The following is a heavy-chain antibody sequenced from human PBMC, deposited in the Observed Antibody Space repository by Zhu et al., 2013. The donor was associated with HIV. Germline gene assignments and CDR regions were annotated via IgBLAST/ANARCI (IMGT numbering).Heavy chain of an antibody. CDR2: INPKSGDT. J-gene: IGHJ3*02. CDR3: ARTSDFDI. V-gene: IGHV1-2*02. Sequence: QVQLVQSGAEVKNPGASVKVSCKASGYTFTVYYMHWARQAPGQGLEWMGWINPKSGDTNYSQKFQARVTMTRDTSISTAYMELSGLRFDDTAVYYCARTSDFDIRGQGTMVTVSS. CDR1: GYTFTVYY.